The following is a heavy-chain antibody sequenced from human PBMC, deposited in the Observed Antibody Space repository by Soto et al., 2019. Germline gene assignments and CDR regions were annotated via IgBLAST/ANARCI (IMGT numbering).Heavy chain of an antibody. CDR1: GGSINSINW. Sequence: SETLSLTCAVSGGSINSINWWSWVRQPPGKGLEWIGEIYHGGNTNYNPSLRSRVTISVDESKNQFSLKLSSVTAADTAVYYCARSSGGSSWYNRWFDPWGQGTLVTVSS. D-gene: IGHD6-13*01. CDR2: IYHGGNT. V-gene: IGHV4-4*02. CDR3: ARSSGGSSWYNRWFDP. J-gene: IGHJ5*02.